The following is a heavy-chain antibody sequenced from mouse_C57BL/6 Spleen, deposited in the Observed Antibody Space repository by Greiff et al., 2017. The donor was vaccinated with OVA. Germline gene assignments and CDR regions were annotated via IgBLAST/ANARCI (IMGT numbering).Heavy chain of an antibody. CDR3: ARSYYDYAMDY. D-gene: IGHD2-10*01. CDR1: GYTFTSYW. CDR2: INPSSGYT. J-gene: IGHJ4*01. Sequence: QVHVKQSGAELAKPGASVKLSCKASGYTFTSYWMHWVKQRPGQGLEWIGYINPSSGYTKYNQKFKDKATLTADKSSSTAYMQLSSLTYEDSAVDYCARSYYDYAMDYWGQGTSVTVSS. V-gene: IGHV1-7*01.